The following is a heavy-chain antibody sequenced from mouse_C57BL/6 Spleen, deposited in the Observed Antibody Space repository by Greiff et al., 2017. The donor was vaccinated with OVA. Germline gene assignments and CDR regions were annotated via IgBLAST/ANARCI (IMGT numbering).Heavy chain of an antibody. Sequence: QVQLQQSGADLVKPGASVKISSKASGYAFSSYWMNWLKQRPGKGLEGIGQIYPGDGDTNYNGKFKGKATLTADKSSSTAYMQLSSLTSEDSAVYFCARDSYFDYWGQGTTLTVSS. CDR1: GYAFSSYW. CDR3: ARDSYFDY. J-gene: IGHJ2*01. V-gene: IGHV1-80*01. CDR2: IYPGDGDT.